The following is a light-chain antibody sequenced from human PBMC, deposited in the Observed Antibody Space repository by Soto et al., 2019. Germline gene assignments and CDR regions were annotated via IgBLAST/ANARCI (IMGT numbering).Light chain of an antibody. J-gene: IGLJ2*01. CDR1: SSDVGSYNV. CDR2: DGN. V-gene: IGLV2-23*03. Sequence: QSALTQPASVSGSPGQSITISCTGTSSDVGSYNVVSWYQQHPAKAPKLMIYDGNKRPSGVPNRFSGSKSGNTASLTISGLQAEDEADYYCCSYATSSTFGLFGGGTKLTVL. CDR3: CSYATSSTFGL.